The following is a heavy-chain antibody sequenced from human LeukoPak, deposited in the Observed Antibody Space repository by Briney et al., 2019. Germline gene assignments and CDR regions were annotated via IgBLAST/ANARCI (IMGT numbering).Heavy chain of an antibody. CDR1: GYTFTSYD. J-gene: IGHJ4*02. CDR2: INPNGGGT. V-gene: IGHV1-2*02. CDR3: ARDADIVATMYYFDY. D-gene: IGHD5-12*01. Sequence: ASVKVSCKASGYTFTSYDINWVRQATGQGLEWMGWINPNGGGTNYAQKFQGRVTMTRDTSISTAYMELSRLRSDDTAVYYCARDADIVATMYYFDYWGQGTLVTVSS.